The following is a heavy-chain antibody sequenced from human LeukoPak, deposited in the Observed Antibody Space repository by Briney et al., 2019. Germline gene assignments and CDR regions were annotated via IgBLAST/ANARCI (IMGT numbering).Heavy chain of an antibody. CDR2: IYTSGST. J-gene: IGHJ4*02. CDR1: GGSISSGSYY. Sequence: PSETLSLTCTVSGGSISSGSYYWSWIRQPAGKGLEWIGRIYTSGSTNYNPSLKSRVTISVDTSKNQFSLKLSSVTAADTAVYCCAREPIGRGFGELLVNPYWGQGTLVTVSS. CDR3: AREPIGRGFGELLVNPY. D-gene: IGHD3-10*01. V-gene: IGHV4-61*02.